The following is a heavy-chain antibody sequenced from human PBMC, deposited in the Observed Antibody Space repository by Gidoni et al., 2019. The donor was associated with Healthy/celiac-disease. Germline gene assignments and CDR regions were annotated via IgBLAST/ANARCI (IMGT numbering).Heavy chain of an antibody. Sequence: QVQLVQSGAEVKKPGASVKVSCTASGYTFTGYYMHWVRQAPGQGLEWMGWINTNSGGTNYAQKFQGRVTMTRDTSISTAYMELSRLRSDDTAVYYCARTYYDFWSGIGPGAFDIWGQGTMVTVSS. CDR1: GYTFTGYY. CDR2: INTNSGGT. D-gene: IGHD3-3*01. CDR3: ARTYYDFWSGIGPGAFDI. J-gene: IGHJ3*02. V-gene: IGHV1-2*02.